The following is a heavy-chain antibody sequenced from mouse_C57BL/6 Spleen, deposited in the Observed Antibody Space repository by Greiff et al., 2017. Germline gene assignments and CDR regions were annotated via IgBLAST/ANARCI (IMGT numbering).Heavy chain of an antibody. D-gene: IGHD1-1*01. J-gene: IGHJ4*01. Sequence: VQLQQSGAELVRPGTSVKVSCKASGYAFTNYLIEWVKQRPGQGLEWIGLINPGSGGTNYNEKFKGKSTLTEDKSSSTAYMQLSSLTSEDSAVYFCARRAGSSLYYAMDDWGQGTSVTVSS. CDR2: INPGSGGT. V-gene: IGHV1-54*01. CDR1: GYAFTNYL. CDR3: ARRAGSSLYYAMDD.